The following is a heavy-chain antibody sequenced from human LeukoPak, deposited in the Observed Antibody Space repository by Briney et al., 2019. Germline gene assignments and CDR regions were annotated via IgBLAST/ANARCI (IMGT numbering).Heavy chain of an antibody. CDR2: ISSSSSYI. Sequence: PGGSLRLSCAASGFTFSSYSMNWVRQAPGKGLEWVSSISSSSSYIYYADSVKGRFTISRDNAKNSLYLRMNSLRAEDTAVYYCARDGGQNYYDSSGYSFDYWGQGTLVTVSS. CDR1: GFTFSSYS. V-gene: IGHV3-21*01. J-gene: IGHJ4*02. CDR3: ARDGGQNYYDSSGYSFDY. D-gene: IGHD3-22*01.